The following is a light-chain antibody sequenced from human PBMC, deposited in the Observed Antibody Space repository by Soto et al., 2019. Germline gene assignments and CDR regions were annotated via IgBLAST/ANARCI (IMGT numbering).Light chain of an antibody. CDR3: QQRHMWPIT. CDR2: GAS. Sequence: EIVMTQSTATRSVSPGERVTLACRASQSVYSNVAWYQQKPGQAPRLLIYGASTRATGIPARFSGSGSGTDFTLTISSLEPEDSAVYYCQQRHMWPITFGQGTRLEIK. J-gene: IGKJ5*01. V-gene: IGKV3-15*01. CDR1: QSVYSN.